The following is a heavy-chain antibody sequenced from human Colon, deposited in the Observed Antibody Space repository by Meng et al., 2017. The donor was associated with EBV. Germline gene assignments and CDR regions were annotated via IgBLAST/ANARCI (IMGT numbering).Heavy chain of an antibody. Sequence: EARLGPSGPSQARSLASLSFSDSITSGYYSWTWFRRPPGKGLEWIGYIYHGVNIYYTPSLRTRVTISVDKSRNQFSLKLTSVSAADTAVYYCVRDTRRGGGWFDPWGQGTLVTVSS. V-gene: IGHV4-30-2*01. J-gene: IGHJ5*02. CDR2: IYHGVNI. D-gene: IGHD3-10*01. CDR1: SDSITSGYYS. CDR3: VRDTRRGGGWFDP.